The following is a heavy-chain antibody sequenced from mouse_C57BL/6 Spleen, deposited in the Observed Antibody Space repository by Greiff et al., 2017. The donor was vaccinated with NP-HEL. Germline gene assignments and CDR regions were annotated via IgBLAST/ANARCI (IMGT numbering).Heavy chain of an antibody. Sequence: QVQLKQSGPGLVAPSPRLSITCTASGFSLTSYGVPWVRQPPGKGLEWLGVIWAGGSTNYNSAHMSRMSIRKDNSKSQVFVRLNSLQTDDTTMYYCARLEDIGGQGTTLTVSS. CDR2: IWAGGST. CDR3: ARLEDI. J-gene: IGHJ2*01. CDR1: GFSLTSYG. D-gene: IGHD1-3*01. V-gene: IGHV2-9*02.